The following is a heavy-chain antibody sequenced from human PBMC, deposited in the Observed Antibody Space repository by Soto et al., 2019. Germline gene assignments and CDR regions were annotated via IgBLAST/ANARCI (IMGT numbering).Heavy chain of an antibody. V-gene: IGHV3-23*01. CDR2: ISGSGGST. D-gene: IGHD6-13*01. J-gene: IGHJ6*02. CDR1: GFTFSSYA. CDR3: AKDGWIAAAGTNYGMDV. Sequence: GGSLRLSCTASGFTFSSYAMSWVRQAQGKGLEWVSAISGSGGSTYYADSVKGRFTISRDNSKNTLYLQMNSLRAEDTAVYYCAKDGWIAAAGTNYGMDVWGQGTTVTVSS.